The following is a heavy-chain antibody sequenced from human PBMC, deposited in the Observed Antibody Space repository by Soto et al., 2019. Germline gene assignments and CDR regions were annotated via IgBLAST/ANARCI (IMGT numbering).Heavy chain of an antibody. D-gene: IGHD4-17*01. CDR1: GGTFSSYT. CDR3: ARDYGGNSSF. CDR2: IIPILGIA. V-gene: IGHV1-69*08. Sequence: QVQLVQSGAEVKKPGSSVKVSCKASGGTFSSYTISWVRQAPGKGLEWMGRIIPILGIANYAQKVQGRVTITADKSTSTAYMELSSLRSEDTAVYYCARDYGGNSSFWGQGTLVTVSS. J-gene: IGHJ4*02.